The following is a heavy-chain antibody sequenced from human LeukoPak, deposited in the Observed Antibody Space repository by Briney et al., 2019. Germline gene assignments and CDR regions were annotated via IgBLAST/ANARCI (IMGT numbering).Heavy chain of an antibody. CDR1: GYTFTCYY. Sequence: ASVKVSCKASGYTFTCYYMHWVRQAPGQGLEWMGWINPNSGGTNYAQKFQGRVTMTRDTSISTAYMELSRLRSDDTAVYYCARETNDFWSGFDYWGQGTLVTVSS. J-gene: IGHJ4*02. D-gene: IGHD3-3*01. CDR2: INPNSGGT. CDR3: ARETNDFWSGFDY. V-gene: IGHV1-2*02.